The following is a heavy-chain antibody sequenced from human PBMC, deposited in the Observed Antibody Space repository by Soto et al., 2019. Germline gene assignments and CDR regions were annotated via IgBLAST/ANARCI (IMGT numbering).Heavy chain of an antibody. D-gene: IGHD2-21*02. CDR2: INPRGGST. J-gene: IGHJ4*02. V-gene: IGHV1-46*01. CDR1: GYTFTSYY. CDR3: AGGSRVVTATTQKAGDY. Sequence: ASVKVSCKASGYTFTSYYMHWVRQAPGQGLEWMGIINPRGGSTSYAQKFQGRVTMTRDTSTSTVYMGLGSLRSEDTAVYYCAGGSRVVTATTQKAGDYWGQGTLVTVSS.